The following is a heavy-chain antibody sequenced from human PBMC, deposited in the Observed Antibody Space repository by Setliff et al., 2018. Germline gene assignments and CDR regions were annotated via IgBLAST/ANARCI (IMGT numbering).Heavy chain of an antibody. CDR2: IYYSGST. J-gene: IGHJ4*02. D-gene: IGHD1-1*01. CDR1: GGSISSGAYH. CDR3: AKGGGRYHSDS. V-gene: IGHV4-31*03. Sequence: SETLSLTCTVSGGSISSGAYHWSWIRQHPGKGLEWIGYIYYSGSTYYNPSLKSRVTMSIDKSNNQFSLKLTSVTAADTAVYYCAKGGGRYHSDSWGQGILVTVSS.